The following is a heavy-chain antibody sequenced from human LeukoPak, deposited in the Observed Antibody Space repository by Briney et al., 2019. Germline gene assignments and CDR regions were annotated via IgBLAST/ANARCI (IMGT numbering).Heavy chain of an antibody. D-gene: IGHD3-16*01. CDR3: ARHFAAGEPYHP. Sequence: SETLSLTCTVSGGSISSSSYYWGWIRQPPGKGLEWIGSIYYSGSTYYNPSLKSRVTISVDTSKNQFSLKLSSVTAADTAVYYCARHFAAGEPYHPWGQGTLVTVSS. V-gene: IGHV4-39*07. J-gene: IGHJ4*02. CDR2: IYYSGST. CDR1: GGSISSSSYY.